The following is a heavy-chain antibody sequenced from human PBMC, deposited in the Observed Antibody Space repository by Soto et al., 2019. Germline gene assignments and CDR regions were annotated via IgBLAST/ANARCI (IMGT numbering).Heavy chain of an antibody. CDR3: PYSANHSYFFDS. Sequence: QVQLVQSGAEVKKPGSSVKVSCKASGGSFRSYAVNWVRQAPGQGLECLGGIIPIFGTPNYAQKFHARVSTNTHQSTSTVYMDLISLTSEDTAVYYCPYSANHSYFFDSWGQGTLVTVSS. CDR2: IIPIFGTP. J-gene: IGHJ5*01. D-gene: IGHD5-18*01. V-gene: IGHV1-69*05. CDR1: GGSFRSYA.